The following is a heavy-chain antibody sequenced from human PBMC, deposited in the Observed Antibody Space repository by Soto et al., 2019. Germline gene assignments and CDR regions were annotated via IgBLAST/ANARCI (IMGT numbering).Heavy chain of an antibody. J-gene: IGHJ4*02. D-gene: IGHD4-17*01. CDR2: ISASNGNT. Sequence: QGQLVQSGAEVKKPGASVKVSCKASGYTFNKYSISWVRQAPGQGLEWMGWISASNGNTDFAQKFQGRVTMAIDTTTITTYMEPRSLRSDDTTMFFCTRAHGEFAVDFNYRGQGTLVTVSS. V-gene: IGHV1-18*04. CDR1: GYTFNKYS. CDR3: TRAHGEFAVDFNY.